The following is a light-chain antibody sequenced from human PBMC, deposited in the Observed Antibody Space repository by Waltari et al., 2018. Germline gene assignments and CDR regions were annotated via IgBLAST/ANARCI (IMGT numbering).Light chain of an antibody. CDR3: NSRDSSGNHNV. CDR1: SLRSYY. Sequence: SSELTQDPAVSVALGQTVRITCQGDSLRSYYASWYQQKPGQAPVLVIYGKNNRPSGIPDGFSGSSSGNPASVTITGAQAEDEADYYCNSRDSSGNHNVFGSGTKVTVL. J-gene: IGLJ6*01. V-gene: IGLV3-19*01. CDR2: GKN.